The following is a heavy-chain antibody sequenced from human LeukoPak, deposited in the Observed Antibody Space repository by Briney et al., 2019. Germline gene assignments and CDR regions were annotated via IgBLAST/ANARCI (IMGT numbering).Heavy chain of an antibody. Sequence: PGGSLRLSCAASGFTFSSYDMHWVRQATGKGLEWVSAIGTAGDTYYPGSVKGRFTISRENAKNSLYLQMNSLRAGDTAVYYCARAWYSSGWYIFDYWGQGTLVTVSS. J-gene: IGHJ4*02. CDR3: ARAWYSSGWYIFDY. V-gene: IGHV3-13*04. CDR1: GFTFSSYD. D-gene: IGHD6-19*01. CDR2: IGTAGDT.